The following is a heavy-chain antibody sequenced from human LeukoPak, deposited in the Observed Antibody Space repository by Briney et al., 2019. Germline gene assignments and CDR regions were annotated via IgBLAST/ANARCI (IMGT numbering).Heavy chain of an antibody. CDR2: ISYDGTIQ. Sequence: GGSLRLSCAASRFTFSSYGMHWVRQAPPKRREWVAVISYDGTIQYYADSVKGRFTISRDNPKNILFLQMNSLRAEDTAVYYCAKGPDLIGRDYFDYWGQGTLVTVSS. CDR1: RFTFSSYG. V-gene: IGHV3-30*18. D-gene: IGHD3-16*02. J-gene: IGHJ4*02. CDR3: AKGPDLIGRDYFDY.